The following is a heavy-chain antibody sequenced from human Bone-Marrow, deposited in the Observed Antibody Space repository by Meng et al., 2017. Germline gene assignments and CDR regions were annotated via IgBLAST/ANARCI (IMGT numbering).Heavy chain of an antibody. D-gene: IGHD3-22*01. J-gene: IGHJ4*02. CDR1: GYTFTGYY. Sequence: ASVKVSCKASGYTFTGYYMHWVRQAPGQGLEWMGRINPNSGGPNYAQKFQGRVTMTRDTSISTAYMELSRLRSDDTAVYYCERGTYYYDSSGKLGSDYWGQGTLVTVSS. V-gene: IGHV1-2*06. CDR2: INPNSGGP. CDR3: ERGTYYYDSSGKLGSDY.